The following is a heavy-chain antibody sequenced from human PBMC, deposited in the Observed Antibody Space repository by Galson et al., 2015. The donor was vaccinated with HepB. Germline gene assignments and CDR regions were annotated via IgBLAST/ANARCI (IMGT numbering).Heavy chain of an antibody. D-gene: IGHD1-1*01. J-gene: IGHJ4*02. V-gene: IGHV4-59*08. Sequence: ETLSLTCTVSSGSIKGYYWTWIRQTPEKELEWIGYLYYTGSTNYNPSLKSRVTMSVDMSKNQFSLELKSVTAADTAVYYCARVHNPASTVDLIDYWGQGTLVTVSS. CDR1: SGSIKGYY. CDR3: ARVHNPASTVDLIDY. CDR2: LYYTGST.